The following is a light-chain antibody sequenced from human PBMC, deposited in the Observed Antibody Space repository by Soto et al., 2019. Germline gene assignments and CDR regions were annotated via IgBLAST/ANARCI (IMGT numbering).Light chain of an antibody. CDR2: ADS. CDR1: NIGFKS. V-gene: IGLV3-21*02. J-gene: IGLJ3*02. CDR3: QVWDSSSDHWV. Sequence: SYELTQPPSVSVAPGQTARITCGGTNIGFKSVHWCHQRPGQAPVLVVYADSDRPSGIPERFSGSNSGNTATLTISRVEAGDEADYYCQVWDSSSDHWVFGGGTKLTVL.